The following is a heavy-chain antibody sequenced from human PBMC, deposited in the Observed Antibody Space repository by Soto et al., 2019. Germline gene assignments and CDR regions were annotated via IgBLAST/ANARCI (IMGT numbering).Heavy chain of an antibody. V-gene: IGHV1-69*13. Sequence: ASVKVSCKASGGTFSSYAISWVRQAPGQGLEWMGGIIPIFGTANYAQKFQGRVTITADESTSTAYMELSSLRSEDTAVYYCARGRTIVVVPAARSFYYGMDVWGQGTTVTVSS. J-gene: IGHJ6*02. D-gene: IGHD2-2*01. CDR3: ARGRTIVVVPAARSFYYGMDV. CDR2: IIPIFGTA. CDR1: GGTFSSYA.